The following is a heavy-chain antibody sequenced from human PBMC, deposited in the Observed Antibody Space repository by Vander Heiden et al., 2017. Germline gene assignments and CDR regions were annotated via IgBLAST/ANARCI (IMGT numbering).Heavy chain of an antibody. V-gene: IGHV3-33*01. Sequence: VQLVESGGGVVQPGRSLSLSCAASGFTLSNYGIHWVRQAPGKGLEWVAVTWYDGSRKYFADPVQDRFSISRDNSKVFLQMNSLRAEDTAVYYCARDGRVRGIIIRPYYYYGMDVWGQGTAVTVSS. CDR3: ARDGRVRGIIIRPYYYYGMDV. J-gene: IGHJ6*02. CDR2: TWYDGSRK. D-gene: IGHD3-10*01. CDR1: GFTLSNYG.